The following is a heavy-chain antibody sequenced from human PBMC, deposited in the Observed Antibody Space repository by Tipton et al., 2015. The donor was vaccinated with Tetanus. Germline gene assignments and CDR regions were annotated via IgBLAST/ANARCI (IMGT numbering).Heavy chain of an antibody. Sequence: TLSLTCAVSGGSSSSFYWSWIRQSPGGGLEWVGEINQRGTTYNPSLKRRATISVDSSATQLSLSLTSVTAADTAVYFCAILPKHWQAPRGAPWGQGVLVSVSS. CDR2: INQRGT. CDR3: AILPKHWQAPRGAP. V-gene: IGHV4-34*01. J-gene: IGHJ5*02. CDR1: GGSSSSFY. D-gene: IGHD1-1*01.